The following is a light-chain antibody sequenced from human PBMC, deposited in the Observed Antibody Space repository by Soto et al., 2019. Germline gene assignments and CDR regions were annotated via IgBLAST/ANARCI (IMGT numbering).Light chain of an antibody. CDR3: QQDYSYPSL. V-gene: IGKV1-5*01. Sequence: DIQMTQSPSTLSTSVGDRVTITCRASQSISSWLAWYQQKPGKDPKLLIYHASSLESGVPSRFSGSGSGTELTLTVSSRQPEDFAALYCQQDYSYPSLFGQGTKVEIK. CDR2: HAS. J-gene: IGKJ1*01. CDR1: QSISSW.